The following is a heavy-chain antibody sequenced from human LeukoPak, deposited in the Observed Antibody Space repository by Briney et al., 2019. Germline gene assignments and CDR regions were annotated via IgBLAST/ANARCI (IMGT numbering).Heavy chain of an antibody. CDR1: GFTFSSYA. Sequence: PGGSLRLSCAASGFTFSSYAMSWVRQAPGKGLEWVSAISGSGGSTYYADSVKGRFTISRDNSKNTLYLQMNSLRAEDTAVYYCARAYSGSHSGGDAFDIWGQGTMVTVSS. CDR2: ISGSGGST. CDR3: ARAYSGSHSGGDAFDI. J-gene: IGHJ3*02. D-gene: IGHD1-26*01. V-gene: IGHV3-23*01.